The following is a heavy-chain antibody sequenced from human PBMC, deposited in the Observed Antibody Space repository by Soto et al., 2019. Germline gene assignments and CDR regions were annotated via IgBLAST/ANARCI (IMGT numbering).Heavy chain of an antibody. J-gene: IGHJ3*02. CDR1: GFTFSSYA. D-gene: IGHD6-19*01. Sequence: PGGSLRLSCAASGFTFSSYAMSWVRQAPGKGLEWVSAISGSGGTTYYADSVKGRFTFSRDNSKNTLYLQMNSLRAEDTAVYYCAKTANGWFSAFDIWGQGIMVTVSS. V-gene: IGHV3-23*01. CDR3: AKTANGWFSAFDI. CDR2: ISGSGGTT.